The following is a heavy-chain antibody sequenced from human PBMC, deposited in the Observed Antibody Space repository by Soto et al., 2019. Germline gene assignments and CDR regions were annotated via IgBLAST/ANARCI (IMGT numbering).Heavy chain of an antibody. J-gene: IGHJ4*02. D-gene: IGHD3-22*01. CDR3: AKDAGSGYFFDY. CDR1: GFTFSSYA. CDR2: ISGSGGST. Sequence: GGSPRLSCAASGFTFSSYAMSWVRQAPGEGLEWVSAISGSGGSTYYADSVKGRFTISRDNSKNTLYLQMNSLRAEDTAVYYCAKDAGSGYFFDYGGQGTLVTVYS. V-gene: IGHV3-23*01.